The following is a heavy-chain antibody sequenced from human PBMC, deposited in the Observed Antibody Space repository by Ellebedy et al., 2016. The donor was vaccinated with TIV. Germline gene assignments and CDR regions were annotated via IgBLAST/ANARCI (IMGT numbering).Heavy chain of an antibody. V-gene: IGHV3-23*01. CDR1: TSTFRNYD. J-gene: IGHJ6*02. D-gene: IGHD2/OR15-2a*01. CDR3: AKDGGLPPHYFRYYGLDV. Sequence: PGGSLRLSCVGSTSTFRNYDFSWVRQAPGKGLEWVSVISAGDDTTYYADSVKGRFTISRDNSKHTLYLQMNGLRVEDTAVYYCAKDGGLPPHYFRYYGLDVWGQGTTFIVSS. CDR2: ISAGDDTT.